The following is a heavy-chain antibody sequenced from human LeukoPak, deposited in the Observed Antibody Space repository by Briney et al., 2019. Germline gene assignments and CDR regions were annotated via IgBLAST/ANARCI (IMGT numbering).Heavy chain of an antibody. D-gene: IGHD3-10*01. V-gene: IGHV3-13*01. CDR2: IGKGGDT. J-gene: IGHJ6*02. CDR1: GFTFSTYD. CDR3: VRDPSGHGLDV. Sequence: GGSLRLSCAASGFTFSTYDMHWVRQAPGKGLEWVSAIGKGGDTHYPGSVKGRFTISRENAKNSVYLQMNSLRAEDTAVYYCVRDPSGHGLDVWGRGTTVTVSS.